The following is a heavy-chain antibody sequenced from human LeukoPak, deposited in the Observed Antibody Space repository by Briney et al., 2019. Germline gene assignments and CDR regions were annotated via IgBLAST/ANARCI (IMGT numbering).Heavy chain of an antibody. CDR2: IYPGDSDT. Sequence: GESLKISCKGSGYSFTSYWIGWVRQMPGKGLEWMGIIYPGDSDTRYGPSLQGQVTISADKSISTAYLQWSSLKASDTAMYYCARRLLNYYDSSGYFDYWGQGTLVTVSS. D-gene: IGHD3-22*01. CDR1: GYSFTSYW. J-gene: IGHJ4*02. V-gene: IGHV5-51*01. CDR3: ARRLLNYYDSSGYFDY.